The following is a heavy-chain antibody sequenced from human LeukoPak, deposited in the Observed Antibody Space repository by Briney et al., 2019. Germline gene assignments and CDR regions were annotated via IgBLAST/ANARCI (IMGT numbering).Heavy chain of an antibody. Sequence: QPGGSLRLSCATSGFTFGYYEMNWVRQAPGKGLEWVSYIKSGGSSIYYADSVKGRFTISRDDAKNSLYLQMNSLRAEDTAVYYCAELGITMIGGVWGKGTTVTISS. CDR1: GFTFGYYE. CDR3: AELGITMIGGV. V-gene: IGHV3-48*03. D-gene: IGHD3-10*02. J-gene: IGHJ6*04. CDR2: IKSGGSSI.